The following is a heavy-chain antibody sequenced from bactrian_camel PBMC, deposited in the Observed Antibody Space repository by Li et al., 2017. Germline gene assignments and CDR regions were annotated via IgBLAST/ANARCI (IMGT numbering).Heavy chain of an antibody. CDR2: LDDDGTT. CDR1: GYINRRYS. J-gene: IGHJ6*01. D-gene: IGHD1*01. V-gene: IGHV3S53*01. Sequence: HVQLVESGGGSVQAGGSARLTCVGSGYINRRYSRGWFRQTPGKRREGVAVLDDDGTTTYADSVKGRFTISRRRNILYLEMNNLKPEDTAMYYCANVIDGGDWFDRLDPENFGYWGQGTQVTVS. CDR3: ANVIDGGDWFDRLDPENFGY.